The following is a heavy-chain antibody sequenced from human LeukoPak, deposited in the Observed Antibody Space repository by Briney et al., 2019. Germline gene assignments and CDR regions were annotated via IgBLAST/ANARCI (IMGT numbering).Heavy chain of an antibody. J-gene: IGHJ5*02. Sequence: GGSLRLSCAASGFTFSSFWMHWVRQAPGKGLEWVAVISYDGSNKYYADSVKGRFTISRDNSKNTLYLQMNSLRAEDTAVYYCARASGSYLSYNWFDPWGQGTLVTVSS. CDR3: ARASGSYLSYNWFDP. D-gene: IGHD1-26*01. V-gene: IGHV3-30-3*01. CDR1: GFTFSSFW. CDR2: ISYDGSNK.